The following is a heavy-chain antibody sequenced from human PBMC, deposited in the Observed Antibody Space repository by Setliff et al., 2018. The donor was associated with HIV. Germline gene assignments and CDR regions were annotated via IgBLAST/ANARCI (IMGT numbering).Heavy chain of an antibody. CDR2: FHYTGST. V-gene: IGHV4-59*01. Sequence: NPSETLSLTCTVSGGSISGYYWSWIRQPPGKKLEWIGYFHYTGSTNYDPSLKSRVTISVDRSKNQFSLRLNSVTAADTAVYYCAGSSAWYRGTDFWGRGTLVTVSS. CDR1: GGSISGYY. CDR3: AGSSAWYRGTDF. J-gene: IGHJ1*01. D-gene: IGHD6-19*01.